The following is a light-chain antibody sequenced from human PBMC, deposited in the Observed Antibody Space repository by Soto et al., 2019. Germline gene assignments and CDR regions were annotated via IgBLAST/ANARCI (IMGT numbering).Light chain of an antibody. CDR2: GAS. CDR1: QSISTSY. Sequence: EIVLTQSPGTVSLSPGERATLSCRASQSISTSYLAWYQQKPGQAPRLIIYGASNRATGIPDRFSGSGSGTDFTLTISRLGPEDVAVYYCQQYAGSPPLTFGGGAKVEI. J-gene: IGKJ4*01. V-gene: IGKV3-20*01. CDR3: QQYAGSPPLT.